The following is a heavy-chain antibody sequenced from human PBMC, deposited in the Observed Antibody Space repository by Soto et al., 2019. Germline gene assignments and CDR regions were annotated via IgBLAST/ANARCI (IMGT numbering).Heavy chain of an antibody. D-gene: IGHD3-9*01. J-gene: IGHJ3*01. CDR2: INTDGSRT. Sequence: EVQLVESGGGLVQPGGSLRLSCADSGFSFSTYWMHWVRQGPGKGLVWVARINTDGSRTDYADSVKGRFTISRDNAKNKLDLQMKSLRAEGTAGYYCARSPGGYYIDWGQGTMVTVSS. V-gene: IGHV3-74*01. CDR3: ARSPGGYYID. CDR1: GFSFSTYW.